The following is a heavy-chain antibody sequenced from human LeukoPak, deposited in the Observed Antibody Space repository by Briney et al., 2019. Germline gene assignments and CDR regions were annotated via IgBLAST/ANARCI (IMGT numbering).Heavy chain of an antibody. V-gene: IGHV4-31*03. Sequence: SETLSLTCTVSGGSLSSGGYYWSWIRQHPGKGLEWIGYIYYSGSTYYNPSLKSRVTISVDTSKNQFSLKLSSVTAADTAVYYCARVVVVPANWFDPWGQGTLVTVSS. J-gene: IGHJ5*02. D-gene: IGHD2-2*01. CDR3: ARVVVVPANWFDP. CDR2: IYYSGST. CDR1: GGSLSSGGYY.